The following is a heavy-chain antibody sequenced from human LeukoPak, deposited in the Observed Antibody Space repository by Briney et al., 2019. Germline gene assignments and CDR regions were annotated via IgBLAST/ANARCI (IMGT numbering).Heavy chain of an antibody. CDR2: IYHSGST. V-gene: IGHV4-59*08. CDR1: GGSITTYY. D-gene: IGHD1-26*01. CDR3: ASHYVGRGAFDI. Sequence: SETLSHTCNVSGGSITTYYWSWIRQPPGKGLEWIGSIYHSGSTYYNPSLKSRVTISVDTSKNQFSLKLSSVTAADTAVYYCASHYVGRGAFDIWGQGTMVTVSS. J-gene: IGHJ3*02.